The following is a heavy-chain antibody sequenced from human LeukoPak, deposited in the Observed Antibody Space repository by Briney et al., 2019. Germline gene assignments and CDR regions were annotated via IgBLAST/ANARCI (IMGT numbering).Heavy chain of an antibody. CDR3: ARQRSSTSCLDY. Sequence: SEALSLTCTVSGGSISSYYWSWIRQPPGQGLEWIGYIYYSGSTNYNPSLKSRVTISVDTSKNQFSLKLSSVTAADTAVYYCARQRSSTSCLDYWGQGTLVTVSS. V-gene: IGHV4-59*08. CDR2: IYYSGST. CDR1: GGSISSYY. D-gene: IGHD2-2*01. J-gene: IGHJ4*02.